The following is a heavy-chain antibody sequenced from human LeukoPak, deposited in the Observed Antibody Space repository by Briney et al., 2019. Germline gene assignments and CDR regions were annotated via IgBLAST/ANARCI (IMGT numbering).Heavy chain of an antibody. CDR2: IYTSGST. Sequence: PSETLSPTCTVSGGSISSYYWSWIRQPAGKGLEWNGRIYTSGSTNYNPSLKSRVTMSVDTSKNQFSLKLSTVTAADTAVYYCAREAYYDFWSGYYTHDAFDIWGQGTMVTVSS. V-gene: IGHV4-4*07. CDR3: AREAYYDFWSGYYTHDAFDI. D-gene: IGHD3-3*01. CDR1: GGSISSYY. J-gene: IGHJ3*02.